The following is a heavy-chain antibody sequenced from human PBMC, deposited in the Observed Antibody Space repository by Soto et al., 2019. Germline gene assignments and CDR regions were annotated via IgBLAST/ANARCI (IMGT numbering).Heavy chain of an antibody. CDR2: IRAYNGNT. CDR1: GYTFTSYG. CDR3: ARMTGAAYYYGMDV. V-gene: IGHV1-18*01. D-gene: IGHD6-25*01. Sequence: QVQLVQSGAEVKKPGASVKVSCKASGYTFTSYGISWVRQAPGQRFEWMGWIRAYNGNTNYAQKLQGRVTMTTDTSTSTAYMELRSLRSDDTAVYYCARMTGAAYYYGMDVWGQGTTVTVSS. J-gene: IGHJ6*02.